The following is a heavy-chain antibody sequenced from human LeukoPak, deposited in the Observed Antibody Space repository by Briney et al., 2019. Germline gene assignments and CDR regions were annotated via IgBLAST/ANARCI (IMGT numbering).Heavy chain of an antibody. Sequence: HSGGSLRLSCAASGFTFSSYAMHWVRQAPGKGLEWVAVIWYDGSNKYYADSVKGRFTISRDNSKNTLYLQMNSLRAEDTAVYYCARGWSSSWPFFDYWGQGTLVTVSS. CDR1: GFTFSSYA. V-gene: IGHV3-33*08. J-gene: IGHJ4*02. D-gene: IGHD6-13*01. CDR2: IWYDGSNK. CDR3: ARGWSSSWPFFDY.